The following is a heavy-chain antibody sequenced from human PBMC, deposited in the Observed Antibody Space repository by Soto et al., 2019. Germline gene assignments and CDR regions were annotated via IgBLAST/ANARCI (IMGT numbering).Heavy chain of an antibody. V-gene: IGHV3-74*01. CDR3: ARGLAEWGTPTVI. CDR1: GFTFSSHW. CDR2: INGDGSST. J-gene: IGHJ3*02. D-gene: IGHD3-16*01. Sequence: EVQLVESGGGLVQPGGSLRLSCAASGFTFSSHWMHWVRQAPGKGLVWVSRINGDGSSTTYADSVKGRFTISRDDAKSTLYLQMNSLRAVDTAVYYCARGLAEWGTPTVIWGQGTVVTVSS.